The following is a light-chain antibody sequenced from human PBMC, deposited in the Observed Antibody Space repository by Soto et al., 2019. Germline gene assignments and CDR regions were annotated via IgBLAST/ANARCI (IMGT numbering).Light chain of an antibody. CDR2: GAS. CDR3: QQYNNWPQT. J-gene: IGKJ1*01. Sequence: EIVMTQSPATLSVSPGERATLSCRASQSVSSNLAWYQQKPCQAPRLLIYGASTRDTGIPARLSGSWSGTEFTLTISSLQSEDFAFYYCQQYNNWPQTFGQGTKVEIK. V-gene: IGKV3-15*01. CDR1: QSVSSN.